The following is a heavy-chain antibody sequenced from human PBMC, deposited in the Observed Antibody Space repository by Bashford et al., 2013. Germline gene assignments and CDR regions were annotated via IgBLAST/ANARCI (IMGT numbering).Heavy chain of an antibody. CDR1: GNNFPNYW. D-gene: IGHD1-26*01. J-gene: IGHJ4*02. Sequence: ESLKISCQGSGNNFPNYWIGWVRQMPGKGLEWMGVLYLGDSDTRYSPSFQGQVTISADKSITTAYLQWSSLKASDTAMYYCARGASGNTFDYWGQGTLVTVSS. CDR3: ARGASGNTFDY. CDR2: LYLGDSDT. V-gene: IGHV5-51*01.